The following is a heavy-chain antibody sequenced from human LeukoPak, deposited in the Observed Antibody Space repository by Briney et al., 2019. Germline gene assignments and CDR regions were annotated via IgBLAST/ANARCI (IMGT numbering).Heavy chain of an antibody. CDR2: ISNYNGIT. J-gene: IGHJ4*02. D-gene: IGHD5-18*01. V-gene: IGHV1-18*01. CDR3: ARLDTDTRNFYYFDS. Sequence: GASVKVSCKASGYIFTTFGISWVRQAPGQGLEWMGWISNYNGITNYEKKFRGRITMTRNISSNTAYMELRSLTSNDTALYYCARLDTDTRNFYYFDSWGQGALVTVSS. CDR1: GYIFTTFG.